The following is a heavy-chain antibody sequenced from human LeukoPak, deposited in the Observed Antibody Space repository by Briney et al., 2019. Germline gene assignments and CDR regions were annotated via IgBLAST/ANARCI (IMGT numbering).Heavy chain of an antibody. D-gene: IGHD2-8*01. CDR3: VGRGLYGGTWLFEY. J-gene: IGHJ4*02. Sequence: SHTLSLTCTVSGDSITAPKWWSWVRQAPGEGLEWIGEIYHDRPTSFNPSLKSRLTISVDKSANQFFLNLNSVSATDTAVYYCVGRGLYGGTWLFEYWGQGALVTVSS. V-gene: IGHV4-4*02. CDR1: GDSITAPKW. CDR2: IYHDRPT.